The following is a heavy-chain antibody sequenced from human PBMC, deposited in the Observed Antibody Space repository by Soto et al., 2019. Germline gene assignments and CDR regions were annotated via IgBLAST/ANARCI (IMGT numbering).Heavy chain of an antibody. CDR2: IYYSGST. CDR3: ARHMSKRLNVDTAMVIWFDP. Sequence: SETLSLTCTVSGGSISSSSYYWGWIRQPPGKGLEWIGSIYYSGSTYYNPSLKSRVTISVDTSKKQFSLKLSSVTAADTAVYYCARHMSKRLNVDTAMVIWFDPWGQGTLVTVSS. V-gene: IGHV4-39*01. CDR1: GGSISSSSYY. J-gene: IGHJ5*02. D-gene: IGHD5-18*01.